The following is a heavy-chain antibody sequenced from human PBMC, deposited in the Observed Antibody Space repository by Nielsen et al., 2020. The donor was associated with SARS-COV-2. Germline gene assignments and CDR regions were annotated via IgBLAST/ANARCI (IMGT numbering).Heavy chain of an antibody. D-gene: IGHD3-3*01. Sequence: SGPTLSNPTHTFTLTCSFSGFSLSTSGVGVGWIRQPPGKALEWLALIYWDGDKRYTPSLKSRLTITEDTSKNQVVLTMTNMDPVDTATYYCAHIFWSGYSTTPANWFDPWGQGTLVTVSS. V-gene: IGHV2-5*02. J-gene: IGHJ5*02. CDR2: IYWDGDK. CDR3: AHIFWSGYSTTPANWFDP. CDR1: GFSLSTSGVG.